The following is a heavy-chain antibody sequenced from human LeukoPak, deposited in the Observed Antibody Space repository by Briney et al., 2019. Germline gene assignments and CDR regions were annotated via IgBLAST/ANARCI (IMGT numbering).Heavy chain of an antibody. CDR1: GFIFNRYA. Sequence: PGRSMRLSCAASGFIFNRYALYWVRQAPGKRLEWLAVISSDGSDTFYAGSVSGRFPISRDDSKNTLYLQMNRLRNEDTAVYYCARAPPSSWIAYWGQGTLVTVSS. J-gene: IGHJ4*02. CDR3: ARAPPSSWIAY. CDR2: ISSDGSDT. V-gene: IGHV3-30*04. D-gene: IGHD6-13*01.